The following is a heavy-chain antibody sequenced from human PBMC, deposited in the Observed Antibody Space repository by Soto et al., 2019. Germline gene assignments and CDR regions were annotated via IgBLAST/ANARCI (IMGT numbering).Heavy chain of an antibody. Sequence: EVQLVQSGAEVKKPGESLTISCKGSGFTFVSHWIGWVRQVPGKGLEWMGTIYPGDSDARYSPSFQGLVTMSADKSIKSLYLRWRSLKASASGIYFCARETFMPAAEHFNSLGQRTQVTVPS. D-gene: IGHD6-13*01. V-gene: IGHV5-51*01. CDR1: GFTFVSHW. J-gene: IGHJ4*02. CDR3: ARETFMPAAEHFNS. CDR2: IYPGDSDA.